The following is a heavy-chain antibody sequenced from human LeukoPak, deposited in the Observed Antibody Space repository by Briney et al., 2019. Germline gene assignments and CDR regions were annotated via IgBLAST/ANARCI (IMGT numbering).Heavy chain of an antibody. CDR1: GFTFSSYS. D-gene: IGHD2-15*01. V-gene: IGHV3-48*04. CDR3: ARAPSGAPLWDYFDY. J-gene: IGHJ4*02. CDR2: ISSSSSTI. Sequence: GGSLRLPCAASGFTFSSYSMNWVRQAPGKGLEWVSYISSSSSTIYYADSVKGRFTISRDNAKNSLYLQMNSLRAEDTAVYYCARAPSGAPLWDYFDYWGQGTLVTVSS.